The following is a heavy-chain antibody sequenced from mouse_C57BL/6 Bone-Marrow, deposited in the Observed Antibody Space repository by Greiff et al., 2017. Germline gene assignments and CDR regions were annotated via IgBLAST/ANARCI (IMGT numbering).Heavy chain of an antibody. CDR1: GFTFSSYA. Sequence: EVKVVESGGGLVKPGGPLKLSCAASGFTFSSYAMSWVRQTPEKRLEWVATISDGGSYTYYPDNVKGRFTISRDNAKNNLHLQMSPLKSEDTAMYYCARDRGVLFAYWGQGTLVTGSA. CDR3: ARDRGVLFAY. J-gene: IGHJ3*01. V-gene: IGHV5-4*01. CDR2: ISDGGSYT.